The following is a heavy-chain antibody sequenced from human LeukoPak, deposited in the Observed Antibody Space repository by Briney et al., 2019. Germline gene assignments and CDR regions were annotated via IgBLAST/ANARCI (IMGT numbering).Heavy chain of an antibody. J-gene: IGHJ4*02. CDR3: ARDSSGPGDYYGSGSYGY. CDR1: GGSISSYY. D-gene: IGHD3-10*01. V-gene: IGHV4-39*07. CDR2: IYYSGST. Sequence: PSETLSLTCTVSGGSISSYYWSWIRQPPGKGLEWIGSIYYSGSTYYNPSLKSRVTISVDTSKDQFSLKLSSVTAADTAVYYCARDSSGPGDYYGSGSYGYWGQGTLVTVSS.